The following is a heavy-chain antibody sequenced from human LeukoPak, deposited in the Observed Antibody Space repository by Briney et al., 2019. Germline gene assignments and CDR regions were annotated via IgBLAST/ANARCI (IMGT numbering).Heavy chain of an antibody. Sequence: SETLSLTCAVYGGSFSGYYWSWIRQPPGKGLEWIGEINHSGSTNYNPSLKSRVTISVDTSKNQFSLKLSSVTAADTAVYYCARGSGSYLHGGQGTLVTVSS. CDR3: ARGSGSYLH. CDR2: INHSGST. D-gene: IGHD3-10*01. J-gene: IGHJ4*02. V-gene: IGHV4-34*01. CDR1: GGSFSGYY.